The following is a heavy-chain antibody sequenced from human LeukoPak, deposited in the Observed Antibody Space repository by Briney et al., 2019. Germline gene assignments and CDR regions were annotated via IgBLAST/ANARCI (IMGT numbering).Heavy chain of an antibody. J-gene: IGHJ4*02. CDR2: INPSGGST. V-gene: IGHV1-46*01. D-gene: IGHD3-3*01. CDR1: GYTFTSYY. Sequence: ASVKVSCKASGYTFTSYYMHWVRQAPGQGLEWMGIINPSGGSTSYAQKFQGRVTMTRDTSTSTVYMELSSLRSEDTAVYYRARGQNVLRFLEWLFPFDYWGQGTLVTVSS. CDR3: ARGQNVLRFLEWLFPFDY.